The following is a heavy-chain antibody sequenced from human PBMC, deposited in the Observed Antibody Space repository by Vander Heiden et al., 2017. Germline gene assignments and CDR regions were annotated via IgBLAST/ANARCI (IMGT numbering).Heavy chain of an antibody. CDR1: GFTFSSYS. CDR3: ARDLGLARPKYYFDY. Sequence: EVQLVESGGGLVKPGGSLRLSCAASGFTFSSYSMNWVRQAPGKGLEWVSSISSSSSYIYYADSGKGRFTISRDNAKNSRYLQMNSLRDEDTAVYYCARDLGLARPKYYFDYWGQGTLVTVSS. D-gene: IGHD3-3*01. V-gene: IGHV3-21*01. CDR2: ISSSSSYI. J-gene: IGHJ4*02.